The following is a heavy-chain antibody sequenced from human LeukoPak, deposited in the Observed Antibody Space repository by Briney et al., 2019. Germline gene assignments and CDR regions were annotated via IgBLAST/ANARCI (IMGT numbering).Heavy chain of an antibody. CDR2: IKHDSSEK. Sequence: GGSLRLSCAASGFIFRNNWMTWVRQAPGKGLEWVANIKHDSSEKYSVDSVKGRFTISRDNAKMILYLQLNSLRAEDTAVYFCARGRSMDFWGQGTLVTVSS. V-gene: IGHV3-7*04. J-gene: IGHJ4*02. CDR1: GFIFRNNW. D-gene: IGHD2-2*01. CDR3: ARGRSMDF.